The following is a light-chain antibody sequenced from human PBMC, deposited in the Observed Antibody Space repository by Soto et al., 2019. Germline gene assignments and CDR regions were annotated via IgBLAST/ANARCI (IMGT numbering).Light chain of an antibody. CDR2: GAS. V-gene: IGKV1-5*01. CDR3: QQYNRSYT. CDR1: QSIANR. J-gene: IGKJ2*01. Sequence: DIPLTQSPSILSASGGDRVTITCRASQSIANRLAWYQQKPGKTPKLLIYGASTLESGVPSRFSGSGSGTEFTLTINSLQTDDFATYYCQQYNRSYTFGHGTKLEIK.